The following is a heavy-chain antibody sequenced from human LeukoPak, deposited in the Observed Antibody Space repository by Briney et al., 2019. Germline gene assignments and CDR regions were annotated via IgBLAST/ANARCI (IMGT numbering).Heavy chain of an antibody. Sequence: PSETLSLTCTVSGGSISSSSYYWGWIRQPPGKGLEWIGSIYYSGSTYYNPSLKSRVTISVDTSKNQISLKLSSVTAADTAVYYCARQAPYDFAEAFDIWGQGTMVTVSS. D-gene: IGHD3-3*01. CDR1: GGSISSSSYY. CDR3: ARQAPYDFAEAFDI. CDR2: IYYSGST. J-gene: IGHJ3*02. V-gene: IGHV4-39*01.